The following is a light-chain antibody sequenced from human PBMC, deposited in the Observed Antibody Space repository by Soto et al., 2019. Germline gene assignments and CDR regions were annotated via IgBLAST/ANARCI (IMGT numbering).Light chain of an antibody. V-gene: IGLV2-8*01. Sequence: QSALTQPPSASGSPGQSVTISCTGTSSDVGGYNYVSWYQQYSGKGPKLMIYEVSKRPSGVPDRFSGSKAGNTASLTVSGLPGEDEAYYYCSSYAGINNYVVFGGGTKLTVL. J-gene: IGLJ2*01. CDR1: SSDVGGYNY. CDR2: EVS. CDR3: SSYAGINNYVV.